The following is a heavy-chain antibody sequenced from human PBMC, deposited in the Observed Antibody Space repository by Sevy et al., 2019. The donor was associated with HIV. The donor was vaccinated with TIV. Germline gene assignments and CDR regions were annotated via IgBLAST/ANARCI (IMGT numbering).Heavy chain of an antibody. D-gene: IGHD4-17*01. CDR3: ARDLEFYDYGDYGPAFNPDY. CDR1: GFTSSTYG. Sequence: GGSLGPSCAPSGFTSSTYGMNWARQAPAKGLEGLAVIWFDGSNEDYADSVKARFTISRDIAKNTLHLQMNSLRAEDTAVYYCARDLEFYDYGDYGPAFNPDYWGRGTLVTVSS. J-gene: IGHJ4*02. V-gene: IGHV3-33*01. CDR2: IWFDGSNE.